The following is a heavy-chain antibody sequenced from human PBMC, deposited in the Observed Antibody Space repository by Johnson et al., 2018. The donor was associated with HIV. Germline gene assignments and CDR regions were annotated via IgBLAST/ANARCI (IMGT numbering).Heavy chain of an antibody. CDR3: ARDSGQQLADAFDI. D-gene: IGHD6-6*01. CDR2: IRYDGTNK. J-gene: IGHJ3*02. Sequence: QVQLVESGGGVVQPGGSLRLSCAASGFTFSNYGMHWVRQAPGKGLEWVAFIRYDGTNKYYADSVKGRFTISRDNSKNTLYLQMNRLRAEDTAVYYCARDSGQQLADAFDIWGQGTMVTVSS. CDR1: GFTFSNYG. V-gene: IGHV3-30*02.